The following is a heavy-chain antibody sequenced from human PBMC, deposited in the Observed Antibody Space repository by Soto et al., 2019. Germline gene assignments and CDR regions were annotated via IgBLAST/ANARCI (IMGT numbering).Heavy chain of an antibody. CDR3: ARFTLVVQAARHPNYGMDV. Sequence: EVQLVESGGGLVKPGGSLRLSCAASGFTFSSYSMNWVRQAPGKGLEWVSSISSSSSYIYYADSVKGRFTISRDNAKNSLYLQMNSLRAEDTAVYYCARFTLVVQAARHPNYGMDVRGQGTTVTGSS. CDR2: ISSSSSYI. J-gene: IGHJ6*02. D-gene: IGHD2-2*01. V-gene: IGHV3-21*01. CDR1: GFTFSSYS.